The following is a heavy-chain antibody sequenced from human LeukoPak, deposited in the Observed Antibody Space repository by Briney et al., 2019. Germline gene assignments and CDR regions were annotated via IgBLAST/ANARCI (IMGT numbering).Heavy chain of an antibody. CDR1: GGSISSYY. CDR3: AGGELRYFDWLLYYYYGMDV. V-gene: IGHV4-59*01. Sequence: SETQSLTCTVSGGSISSYYWSWIRQPPGKGLEWIGYIYYSGSTNYNPSLKSRVTISVDTSKNQFSLKLSSVTAADTAVYYCAGGELRYFDWLLYYYYGMDVWGQGTTVTVSS. D-gene: IGHD3-9*01. CDR2: IYYSGST. J-gene: IGHJ6*02.